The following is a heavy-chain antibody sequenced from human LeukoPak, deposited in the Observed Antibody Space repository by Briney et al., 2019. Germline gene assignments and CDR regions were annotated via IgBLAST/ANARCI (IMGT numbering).Heavy chain of an antibody. CDR1: GFTFSSYG. J-gene: IGHJ4*02. D-gene: IGHD6-25*01. Sequence: GGSLRLSCAASGFTFSSYGMHWVRQAPGKGLEWVAVISYDGSNKYYADSVKGRFTISRDNSKNTLYLQMNSLRAEDTAVYYCAKSIAAVPPDYWGQGTLVTVSS. CDR2: ISYDGSNK. V-gene: IGHV3-30*18. CDR3: AKSIAAVPPDY.